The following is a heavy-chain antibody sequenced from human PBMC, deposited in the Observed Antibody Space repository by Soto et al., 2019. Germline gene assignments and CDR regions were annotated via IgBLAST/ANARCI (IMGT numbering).Heavy chain of an antibody. J-gene: IGHJ4*02. Sequence: EVQLLESGGGLVPPGGSLRLSCAASGFTFSSCAMSWVRQAPGKGLEWVSAISGSGGRTYYADSVKGRFTISRDNSKNTLFLQMNSLRAEDTAVYYCSKMPWDISAGAPFDYWGQGILVTVSS. V-gene: IGHV3-23*01. D-gene: IGHD1-26*01. CDR1: GFTFSSCA. CDR2: ISGSGGRT. CDR3: SKMPWDISAGAPFDY.